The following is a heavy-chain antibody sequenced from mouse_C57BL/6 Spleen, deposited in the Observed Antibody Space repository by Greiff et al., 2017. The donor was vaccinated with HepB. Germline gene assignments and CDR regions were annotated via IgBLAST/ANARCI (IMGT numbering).Heavy chain of an antibody. V-gene: IGHV3-6*01. CDR1: GYSITSGYY. Sequence: EVKLQESGPGLVKPSQSLSLTCSVTGYSITSGYYWNWIRQFPGNKLEWMGYISYDGSNNYNPSLKNRISITRDTSKNQFFLKLNSVTTEDTATYYCARDPFLRYFDYWGQGTTLTVSS. CDR3: ARDPFLRYFDY. J-gene: IGHJ2*01. D-gene: IGHD1-1*01. CDR2: ISYDGSN.